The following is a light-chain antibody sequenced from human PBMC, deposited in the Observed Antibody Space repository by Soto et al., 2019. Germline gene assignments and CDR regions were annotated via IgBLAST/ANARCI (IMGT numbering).Light chain of an antibody. Sequence: QSALTQPASVSGSPGQSITISCTGTSSDVGGYNYVSWYQQHLGKAPKLMIYDVSNRPSGVSNRFSGSKSGNTASLTISGLQAEDEADYYCSSYTSSSTPVFGGGTQLTVL. CDR2: DVS. CDR3: SSYTSSSTPV. V-gene: IGLV2-14*01. J-gene: IGLJ2*01. CDR1: SSDVGGYNY.